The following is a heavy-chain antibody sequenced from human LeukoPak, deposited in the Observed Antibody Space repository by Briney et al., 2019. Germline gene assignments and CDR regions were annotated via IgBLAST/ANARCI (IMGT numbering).Heavy chain of an antibody. CDR1: GFTVSSNH. D-gene: IGHD5-24*01. J-gene: IGHJ3*02. V-gene: IGHV3-53*01. CDR2: IFSDSST. Sequence: PGGSLSLSCAVSGFTVSSNHMSWVRQAPGKGLEWGSVIFSDSSTYHAYSVKGRFTISRDNSKNTLHLQMNSLRAEGAAIYFCARANPQLGVGSFDIWGQGTMVIVSS. CDR3: ARANPQLGVGSFDI.